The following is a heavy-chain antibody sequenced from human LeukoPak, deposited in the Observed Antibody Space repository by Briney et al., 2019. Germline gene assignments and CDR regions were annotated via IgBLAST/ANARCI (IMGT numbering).Heavy chain of an antibody. CDR2: INGDGSIT. CDR1: GFTFSNNW. V-gene: IGHV3-74*01. D-gene: IGHD6-13*01. J-gene: IGHJ3*02. Sequence: GGSLRLSCAASGFTFSNNWMHWVRQAPGKGLVWVSRINGDGSITDYADAVKGRFTISRDNAKNTLYLQMNSLRAEDTAVYYCAQGRVKSSRNVFNMWGQGTMVTVSS. CDR3: AQGRVKSSRNVFNM.